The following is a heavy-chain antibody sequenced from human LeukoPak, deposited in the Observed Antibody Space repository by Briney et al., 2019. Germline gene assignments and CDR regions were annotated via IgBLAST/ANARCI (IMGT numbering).Heavy chain of an antibody. J-gene: IGHJ4*02. CDR1: GFTFGDYA. CDR2: IRSKAYGGTT. CDR3: TRGSYYDILTGYSVY. V-gene: IGHV3-49*03. Sequence: GGSLRLSCTASGFTFGDYAMSWFRQAPGKGLEWVGFIRSKAYGGTTEYAASVKGRFTISRDDSKSIAYLQMNSLKTEDTAVYYCTRGSYYDILTGYSVYWGQGTLVTVSS. D-gene: IGHD3-9*01.